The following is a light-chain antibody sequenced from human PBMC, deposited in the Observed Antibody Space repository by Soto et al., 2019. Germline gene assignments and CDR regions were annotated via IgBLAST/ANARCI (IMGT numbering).Light chain of an antibody. Sequence: EIVLTQSPGTLSLSPGGRATLSCRASQSVSSSYLAWYQKKPGQAPRLLMYGASSRATGIPDRFSGSGSGTDFTLTISRLEPEDFAVYYCQQYGSSRTFGQGTKVDIK. CDR1: QSVSSSY. J-gene: IGKJ1*01. V-gene: IGKV3-20*01. CDR2: GAS. CDR3: QQYGSSRT.